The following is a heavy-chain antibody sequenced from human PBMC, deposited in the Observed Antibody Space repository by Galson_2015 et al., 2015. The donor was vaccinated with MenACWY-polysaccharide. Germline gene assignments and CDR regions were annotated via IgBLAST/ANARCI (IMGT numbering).Heavy chain of an antibody. CDR3: ARGIISMVRGVGTTSSWFDP. D-gene: IGHD3-10*01. Sequence: LRLSCAASGFPFSDYWMHWVRQAPGKGLVWVSRINSDRSGTSYADSVKGRFTISRDNAKNTLYLQMNSLRAEDTAVYYCARGIISMVRGVGTTSSWFDPWGQGTLVIVSS. CDR2: INSDRSGT. J-gene: IGHJ5*02. V-gene: IGHV3-74*01. CDR1: GFPFSDYW.